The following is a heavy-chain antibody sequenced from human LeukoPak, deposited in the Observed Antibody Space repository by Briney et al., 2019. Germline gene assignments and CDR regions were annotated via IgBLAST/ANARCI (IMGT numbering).Heavy chain of an antibody. Sequence: GRSLRLSCAASGFTFSSYAMHWVRQAPGKGLEWVAVISYDGSNKYYADSVEGRFTISRDNSKNTLYLQMNSLRAEDTAVYYCAGVVSYSSSSYYYYYGMDVWGQGTTVTVSS. D-gene: IGHD6-6*01. J-gene: IGHJ6*02. CDR3: AGVVSYSSSSYYYYYGMDV. CDR1: GFTFSSYA. V-gene: IGHV3-30-3*01. CDR2: ISYDGSNK.